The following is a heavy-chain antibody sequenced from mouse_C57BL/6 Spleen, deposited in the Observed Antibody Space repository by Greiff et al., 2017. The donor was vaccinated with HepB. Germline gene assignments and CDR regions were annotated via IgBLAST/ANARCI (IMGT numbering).Heavy chain of an antibody. CDR1: GYAFSSYW. CDR3: ARSGYGSGYAMDY. D-gene: IGHD1-1*01. Sequence: VQLVESGAELVKPGASVKISCKASGYAFSSYWMNWVKQRPGKGLEWIGQIYPGDGDTNYNGKFKGKATLTADKSSSTAYMQLSSLTSEDSAVYFCARSGYGSGYAMDYWGQGTSVTVSS. V-gene: IGHV1-80*01. J-gene: IGHJ4*01. CDR2: IYPGDGDT.